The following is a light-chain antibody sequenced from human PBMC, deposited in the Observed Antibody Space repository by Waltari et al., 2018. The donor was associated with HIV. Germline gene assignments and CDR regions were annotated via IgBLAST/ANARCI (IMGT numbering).Light chain of an antibody. CDR3: SAWDASLGAWM. J-gene: IGLJ3*02. CDR2: SNI. V-gene: IGLV1-44*01. Sequence: QPVLTQPPSPSGTPGQRLIISCSGSISNIGTNNVNSNHQLPGTTPRLLMDSNIKRPSGVPDRFSGSRSGTSASLAISGLQSEEEADYYCSAWDASLGAWMFGGGTKLTVL. CDR1: ISNIGTNN.